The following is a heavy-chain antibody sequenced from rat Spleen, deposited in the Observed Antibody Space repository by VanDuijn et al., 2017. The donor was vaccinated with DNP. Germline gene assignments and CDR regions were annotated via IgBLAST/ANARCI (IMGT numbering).Heavy chain of an antibody. D-gene: IGHD1-1*01. CDR2: ISYDGGTT. CDR3: ARPMSYYSGGFAY. V-gene: IGHV5-22*01. J-gene: IGHJ3*01. Sequence: EVHLVESGGGLVRPGKSLKLSCAATGFTFSDYYMAWVRQAPTKGLEWVAYISYDGGTTYHGDSVKGRFTISRDNAKSTLSLQMNSLRSEDMATYYCARPMSYYSGGFAYWGQGTLVTVSS. CDR1: GFTFSDYY.